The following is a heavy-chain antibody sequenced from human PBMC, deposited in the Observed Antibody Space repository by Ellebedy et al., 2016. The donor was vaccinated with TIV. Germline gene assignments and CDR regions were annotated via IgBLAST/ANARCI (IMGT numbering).Heavy chain of an antibody. Sequence: GESLKISCAASGFTFTDYYMSWIRQSPGEGLEWVSYFSISGTTVYYADSVKGRFTISRDNAKNSLYLQMNSLRADDTAIYYCARDLYYGSGKIASSWGQGTLVTVSS. CDR2: FSISGTTV. V-gene: IGHV3-11*01. CDR1: GFTFTDYY. D-gene: IGHD3-10*01. J-gene: IGHJ1*01. CDR3: ARDLYYGSGKIASS.